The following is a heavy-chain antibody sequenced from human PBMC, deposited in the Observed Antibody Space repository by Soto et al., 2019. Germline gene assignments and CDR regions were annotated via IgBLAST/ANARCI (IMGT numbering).Heavy chain of an antibody. CDR1: GGSISSGGYY. D-gene: IGHD2-15*01. J-gene: IGHJ4*02. CDR3: ARGNFVVVVAAMDY. V-gene: IGHV4-31*03. Sequence: QVQLQESGPGLVKPSQTLSLTCTVSGGSISSGGYYWSWIRQHPGKGLEWIGYIYYSGSTYYNPSLKSRVSISVDTSKNQFSLKLSSVPAADTAVYYCARGNFVVVVAAMDYWGQGTLVTVSS. CDR2: IYYSGST.